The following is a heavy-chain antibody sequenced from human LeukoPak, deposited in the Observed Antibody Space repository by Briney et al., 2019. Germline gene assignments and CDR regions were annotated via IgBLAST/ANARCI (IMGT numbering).Heavy chain of an antibody. CDR1: GFTFSNYW. Sequence: GGSLRLSCAASGFTFSNYWMTWVRQAPGKGLEYVSSSSGSGATTLYADSVKGRFTISRDNSKNTLYLLMNSLRVEDTAVYYCAKDRAPYGSGGGEDYFDLWGRGTLVTVSS. J-gene: IGHJ2*01. CDR3: AKDRAPYGSGGGEDYFDL. V-gene: IGHV3-23*01. D-gene: IGHD3-10*01. CDR2: SSGSGATT.